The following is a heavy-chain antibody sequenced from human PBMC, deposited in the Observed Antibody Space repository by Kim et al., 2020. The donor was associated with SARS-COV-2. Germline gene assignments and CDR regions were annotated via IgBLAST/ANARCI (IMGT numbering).Heavy chain of an antibody. CDR3: AKDRALAVAGTSDY. CDR2: ISYDGSNK. CDR1: GFTFSSYG. D-gene: IGHD6-19*01. J-gene: IGHJ4*02. Sequence: GGSLRLSCAASGFTFSSYGMHWVRQAPGKGLEWVAVISYDGSNKYYADSVKGRFTISRDNSKNTLYLQMNSLRAEDTAVYYCAKDRALAVAGTSDYWGQGTLVTVSS. V-gene: IGHV3-30*18.